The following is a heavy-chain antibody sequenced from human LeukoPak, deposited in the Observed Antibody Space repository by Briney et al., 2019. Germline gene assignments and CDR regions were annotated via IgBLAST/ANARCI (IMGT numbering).Heavy chain of an antibody. CDR1: GFTFGVFA. CDR2: IRRKVYGATT. CDR3: VRGHSAWYLGY. V-gene: IGHV3-49*04. J-gene: IGHJ4*02. D-gene: IGHD6-19*01. Sequence: GGSLRLSRTASGFTFGVFAMSCVRPAPGERLEWGGFIRRKVYGATTEYAASVKGRFTISRDDSKSIAYPQMNSPKTDDTGVYFCVRGHSAWYLGYWGQGTLVTVSS.